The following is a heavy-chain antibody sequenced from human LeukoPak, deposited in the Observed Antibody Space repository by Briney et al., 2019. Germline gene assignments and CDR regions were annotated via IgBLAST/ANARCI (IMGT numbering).Heavy chain of an antibody. CDR2: IYYSGST. J-gene: IGHJ4*02. Sequence: SETLSLTCTVSGGSISSYYWSWIRQPPGKGLEWIGYIYYSGSTNYNPSLKSRVTISVDTSKNQFSLKLSSVTAADTAVYYCARGLVVPAAMGEFDYWGQGTLIAVSS. D-gene: IGHD2-2*01. CDR1: GGSISSYY. CDR3: ARGLVVPAAMGEFDY. V-gene: IGHV4-59*01.